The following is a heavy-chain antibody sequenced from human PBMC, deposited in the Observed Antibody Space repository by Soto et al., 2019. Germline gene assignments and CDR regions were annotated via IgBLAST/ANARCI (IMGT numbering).Heavy chain of an antibody. J-gene: IGHJ4*02. CDR3: ARWSFLDY. CDR1: GFSFSSYA. D-gene: IGHD1-26*01. CDR2: ISGSDGKT. Sequence: EVQLLESGGGLVRPGGSLLLSCTASGFSFSSYALSWVRPAPGKGLGWVSTISGSDGKTYYADSVKGRFAISRDTSKTTLYLEMTSLRVEDTAVYYCARWSFLDYWGQGTRVTVS. V-gene: IGHV3-23*01.